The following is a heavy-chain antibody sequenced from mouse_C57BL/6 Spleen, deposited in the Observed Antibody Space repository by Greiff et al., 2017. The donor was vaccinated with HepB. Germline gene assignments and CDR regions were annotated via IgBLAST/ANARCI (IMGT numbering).Heavy chain of an antibody. CDR3: ARWELRSPAMDY. CDR1: GYAFSSYW. D-gene: IGHD1-1*01. J-gene: IGHJ4*01. Sequence: QVQLQQSGAELVKPGASVKISCKASGYAFSSYWMNWVKQRPGKGLEWIGQIYPGDGDTNYNGKFKGKATLTADKSSSTAYMQLSSLTSEDSAVYFCARWELRSPAMDYWGQGTSVTVSS. CDR2: IYPGDGDT. V-gene: IGHV1-80*01.